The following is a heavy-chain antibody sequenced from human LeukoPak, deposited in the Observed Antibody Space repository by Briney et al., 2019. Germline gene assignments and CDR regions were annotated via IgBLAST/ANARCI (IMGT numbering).Heavy chain of an antibody. D-gene: IGHD6-6*01. Sequence: GGSLRLSCGASGFILSSYRMNWVRQAPGKGVEGVASISRSSSYIYSADSVKGRFTIPRDHAKNSLSLQMNTLRAEDTAVYYCARFIAAREDNWFDPWGQGTLVTVSS. J-gene: IGHJ5*02. CDR3: ARFIAAREDNWFDP. CDR1: GFILSSYR. V-gene: IGHV3-21*01. CDR2: ISRSSSYI.